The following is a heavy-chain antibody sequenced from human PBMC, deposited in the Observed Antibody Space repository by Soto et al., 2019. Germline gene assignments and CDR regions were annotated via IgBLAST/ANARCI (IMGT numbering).Heavy chain of an antibody. CDR1: GFTFSGSP. CDR2: ISYDGSNT. J-gene: IGHJ4*02. D-gene: IGHD2-2*01. Sequence: QVQLVESGGGVVQPGRSLRLSCAASGFTFSGSPINWIRQDPGKGLELVAFISYDGSNTYIADSVKGRFTISRDNSKNMLYLQMNDLRVEDTAMYYCRCYDKIGQTDHWGQGTLVTVSS. V-gene: IGHV3-30*04. CDR3: RCYDKIGQTDH.